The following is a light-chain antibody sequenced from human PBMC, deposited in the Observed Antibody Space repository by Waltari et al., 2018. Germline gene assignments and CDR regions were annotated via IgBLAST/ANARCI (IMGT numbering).Light chain of an antibody. CDR1: SSNIGMKF. CDR2: RNN. Sequence: QPVLTQPPSASGAPGQRVPISCSASSSNIGMKFVYWYQQLPGTAPKLLIFRNNQRPSGVPYLFSGSKSGTAASLAISGLRSEDEAHYYCAAWDDSLEEVFGGGTKLTVL. J-gene: IGLJ2*01. V-gene: IGLV1-47*01. CDR3: AAWDDSLEEV.